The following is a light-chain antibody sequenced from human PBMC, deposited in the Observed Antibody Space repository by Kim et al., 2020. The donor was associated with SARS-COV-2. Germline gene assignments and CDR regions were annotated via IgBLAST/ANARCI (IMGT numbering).Light chain of an antibody. V-gene: IGKV1-39*01. CDR3: QQNYSTPRT. Sequence: DIQLAQSPASLSASVGDRVTITCRTSQSIDDYLNWYQQKPGKAPKLLMYTASSLQSGVPSRFSGSGSGTDFTLTISDLQPEDLATYYCQQNYSTPRTFGQGTKVDIK. CDR2: TAS. CDR1: QSIDDY. J-gene: IGKJ1*01.